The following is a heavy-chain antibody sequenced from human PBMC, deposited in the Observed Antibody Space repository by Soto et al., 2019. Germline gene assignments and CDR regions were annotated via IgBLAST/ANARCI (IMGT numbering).Heavy chain of an antibody. CDR3: AKDSWYFDL. V-gene: IGHV3-74*01. CDR1: VFVFTNFG. J-gene: IGHJ4*02. Sequence: GPLRLSGVAYVFVFTNFGMHWVRHGPGKGLVWVARIDTSGHSTNYAESVKGRFTISRDNAKNTVSLQMNSLRVEDTGVYYCAKDSWYFDLWSQGSQVTVSS. D-gene: IGHD6-13*01. CDR2: IDTSGHST.